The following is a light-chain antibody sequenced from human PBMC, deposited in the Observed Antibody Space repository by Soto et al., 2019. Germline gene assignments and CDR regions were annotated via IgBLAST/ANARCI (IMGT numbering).Light chain of an antibody. J-gene: IGLJ1*01. V-gene: IGLV2-11*01. CDR2: EVS. CDR1: RSDVGGYKF. Sequence: QSALTQPRSVSGSPGQSITISCTGTRSDVGGYKFVSWYQQHPGKAPKFMIYEVSKRPSGVPDRFSGSKSGNTAVLTISGLQAEDEADYYCCSYAGFYTSVVGTWTKVTVL. CDR3: CSYAGFYTSV.